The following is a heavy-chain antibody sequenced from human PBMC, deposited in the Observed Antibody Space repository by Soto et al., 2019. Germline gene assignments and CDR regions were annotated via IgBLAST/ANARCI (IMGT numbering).Heavy chain of an antibody. CDR3: AKRGGEAAAGCDY. V-gene: IGHV3-30*18. D-gene: IGHD6-13*01. J-gene: IGHJ4*02. Sequence: QVQLVESGGGVVQPGRSLRLSCAASGFTFSSYGMHWVRQAPGKGLEWVAVISYDGSNKYYADSVKGRFTISRDNSKNTLYLQMNSLRAEDTAVYYCAKRGGEAAAGCDYWGQGTLVTVSS. CDR1: GFTFSSYG. CDR2: ISYDGSNK.